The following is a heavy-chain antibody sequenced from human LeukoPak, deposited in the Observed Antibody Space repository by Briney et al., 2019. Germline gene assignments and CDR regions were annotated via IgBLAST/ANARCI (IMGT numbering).Heavy chain of an antibody. Sequence: SETLSLTCTVSGGSVSSGSYYWSWIRQPPGKGLEWIGYIYYSGSTNYNPYRKSRVTISVDTSKNQFSLKLSSVTAADTAVYYCARGQGYWYFDLWGRGTLVTVSS. V-gene: IGHV4-61*01. CDR1: GGSVSSGSYY. CDR2: IYYSGST. J-gene: IGHJ2*01. CDR3: ARGQGYWYFDL.